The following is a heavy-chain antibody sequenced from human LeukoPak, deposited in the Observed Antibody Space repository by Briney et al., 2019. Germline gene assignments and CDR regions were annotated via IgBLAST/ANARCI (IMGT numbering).Heavy chain of an antibody. CDR3: ATLIDFSFLRCWFDP. CDR1: GYTFTSYY. D-gene: IGHD3-3*02. Sequence: ASVKVSCKASGYTFTSYYMHWVRQAPRQGLEWMGIINPSGGSTSYAQKFQGRVTMTRDTSTSTVYMELSSLRSEDTAVYYCATLIDFSFLRCWFDPWGQGTLVTVSS. V-gene: IGHV1-46*01. J-gene: IGHJ5*02. CDR2: INPSGGST.